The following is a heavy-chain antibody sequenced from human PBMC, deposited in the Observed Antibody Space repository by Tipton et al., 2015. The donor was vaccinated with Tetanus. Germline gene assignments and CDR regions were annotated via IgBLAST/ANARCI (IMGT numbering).Heavy chain of an antibody. V-gene: IGHV4-4*07. D-gene: IGHD2-21*02. CDR2: IYTDVHTREST. Sequence: TLSLTCNVSGGSISSSYWSWIRQPAGKGLEWIGRIYTDVHTRESTTYNPSLKNRFSMSVDTPKNQLSLKLTSMTAADTAVYYCARFYCGGDCYSPYHYGVDGWGRGTTVTVSS. CDR1: GGSISSSY. CDR3: ARFYCGGDCYSPYHYGVDG. J-gene: IGHJ6*02.